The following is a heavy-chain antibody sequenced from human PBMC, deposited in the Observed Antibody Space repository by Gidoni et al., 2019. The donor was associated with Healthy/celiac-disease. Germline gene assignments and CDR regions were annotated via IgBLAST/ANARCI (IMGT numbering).Heavy chain of an antibody. CDR1: GGTFRSYA. CDR2: IIPIFGTA. D-gene: IGHD6-6*01. V-gene: IGHV1-69*01. Sequence: QVQLVQSGAEVKKPGSSVKVSCKASGGTFRSYAISWVRQAPGQGLEWMGGIIPIFGTANYAQKFQGRVTITADESTSTAYMELSSLRSEDTAVYYCARDWPQSIAALPEGYYYGMDVWGQGTTVTVSS. J-gene: IGHJ6*02. CDR3: ARDWPQSIAALPEGYYYGMDV.